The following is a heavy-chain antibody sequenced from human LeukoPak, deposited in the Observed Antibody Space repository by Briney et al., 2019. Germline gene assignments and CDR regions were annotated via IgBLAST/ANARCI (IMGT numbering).Heavy chain of an antibody. V-gene: IGHV4-59*01. J-gene: IGHJ6*02. CDR1: GGSISSYY. Sequence: SETLSLTCTVSGGSISSYYWSWIRQPPGKGLEWIGYIYYSGSTNYNPSLKSRVTISVDTSKDQFSLKLSSVTAADTAVYYCAITVTRPYYYGMDVWGQGTTVTVSS. D-gene: IGHD4-11*01. CDR2: IYYSGST. CDR3: AITVTRPYYYGMDV.